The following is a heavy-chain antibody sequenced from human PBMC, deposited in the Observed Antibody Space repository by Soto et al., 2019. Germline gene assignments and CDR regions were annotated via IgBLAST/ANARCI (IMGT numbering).Heavy chain of an antibody. D-gene: IGHD3-22*01. CDR3: ARVPTYYQDSIRYQPFPP. CDR1: GASIITDGYY. V-gene: IGHV4-31*03. Sequence: QVQLQESGPGLVEPSQTLSLICTVSGASIITDGYYWTWIRQHPGKGLEWLGYIHYSGGATYSPSSNPSLQSRIALSVDISMSLFSLMLTSVTAADTAVYYCARVPTYYQDSIRYQPFPPWCQGTLVTVSA. J-gene: IGHJ5*02. CDR2: IHYSGGATYSP.